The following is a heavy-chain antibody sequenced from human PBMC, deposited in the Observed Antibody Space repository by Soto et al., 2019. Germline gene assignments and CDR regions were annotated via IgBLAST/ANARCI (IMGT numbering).Heavy chain of an antibody. Sequence: VQLVQSGAEVKKPGSSVKVSCKASGGTFSSYSINWVRQAPGQGLEWMGEIIPIFGTANYAQKFQGRVTISADESTSTAYMELSSLRSEDTAVYYCARDGGRHSGGIDYWGQGTLVTVSS. CDR2: IIPIFGTA. V-gene: IGHV1-69*01. D-gene: IGHD1-26*01. CDR1: GGTFSSYS. CDR3: ARDGGRHSGGIDY. J-gene: IGHJ4*02.